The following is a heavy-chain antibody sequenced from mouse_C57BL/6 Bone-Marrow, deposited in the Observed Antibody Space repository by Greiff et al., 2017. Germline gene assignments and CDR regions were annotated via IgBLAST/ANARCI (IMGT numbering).Heavy chain of an antibody. Sequence: VQLQQPGAELVKPGASVKLSCKASGYTFTSYWMHWVKQRPGQGLEWIGMIHPNSGSTNYNEKFKSKATLTVDKSSSTAYMQLSSLTSEDSAVYYCARWPSYYGSSYSFDYWGQGTTLTVSS. CDR1: GYTFTSYW. D-gene: IGHD1-1*01. J-gene: IGHJ2*01. V-gene: IGHV1-64*01. CDR3: ARWPSYYGSSYSFDY. CDR2: IHPNSGST.